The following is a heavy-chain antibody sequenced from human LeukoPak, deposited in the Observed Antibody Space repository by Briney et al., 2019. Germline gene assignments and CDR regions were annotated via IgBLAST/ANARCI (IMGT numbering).Heavy chain of an antibody. Sequence: GGSLRFSYAASGFTFGDAWMTWVRQPPGKGLEWVGRIKRTTDSGATDYAAPVKGRFTISRDDSKNTLYLQMNSLKTEDTAVYYCTTAFPMGDHWGQGTLVTVSS. V-gene: IGHV3-15*01. CDR1: GFTFGDAW. J-gene: IGHJ4*02. CDR3: TTAFPMGDH. D-gene: IGHD3-10*01. CDR2: IKRTTDSGAT.